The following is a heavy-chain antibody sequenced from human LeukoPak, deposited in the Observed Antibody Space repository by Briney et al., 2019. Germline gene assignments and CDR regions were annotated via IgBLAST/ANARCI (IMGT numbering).Heavy chain of an antibody. Sequence: ASVKVSCKASGGTFSSYTISWVRQAPGQGLEWMGRIIPILGIANYAQKFQGRVTITADKSTSTAYMELSSLRSEDTAVYYCAREDLPNPDSSGYYSVDWGQGTLVTVSS. CDR3: AREDLPNPDSSGYYSVD. CDR2: IIPILGIA. V-gene: IGHV1-69*04. CDR1: GGTFSSYT. D-gene: IGHD3-22*01. J-gene: IGHJ1*01.